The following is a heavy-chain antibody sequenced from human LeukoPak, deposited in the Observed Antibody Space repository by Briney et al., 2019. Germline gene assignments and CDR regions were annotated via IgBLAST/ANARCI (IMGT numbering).Heavy chain of an antibody. CDR1: GFTFSDYY. CDR2: ISSSGSTI. V-gene: IGHV3-11*04. Sequence: GGSLGLSCAASGFTFSDYYMSWIRQAPGKGLEWVSYISSSGSTIYYADSVKGRFTISRDNAKNSLYLQMNSLRAEDTAVYYCARDVQRYDSSGYGYWGQGTLVTVSS. CDR3: ARDVQRYDSSGYGY. D-gene: IGHD3-22*01. J-gene: IGHJ4*02.